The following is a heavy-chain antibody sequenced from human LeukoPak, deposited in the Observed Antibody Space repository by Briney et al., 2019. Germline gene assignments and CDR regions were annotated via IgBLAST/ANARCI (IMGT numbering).Heavy chain of an antibody. V-gene: IGHV1-18*01. CDR2: ISAYNGNT. D-gene: IGHD4-23*01. Sequence: ASVKVSCKASGYIFTDYGISWVRQAPGQGLEWMGWISAYNGNTNYAEKVQGRVTMTADTSKSTAYMELRSLRSDDTAIYYCAGQSVVTAPIDSWGQGTLVTVSS. CDR3: AGQSVVTAPIDS. CDR1: GYIFTDYG. J-gene: IGHJ4*02.